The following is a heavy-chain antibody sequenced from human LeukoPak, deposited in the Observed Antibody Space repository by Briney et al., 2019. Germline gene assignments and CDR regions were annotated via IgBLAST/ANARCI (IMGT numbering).Heavy chain of an antibody. CDR2: IYYSGST. J-gene: IGHJ4*02. CDR3: ARQFDSYFDY. D-gene: IGHD3-9*01. CDR1: GGSISSYY. Sequence: SETLSLTCTVSGGSISSYYWSWIRQPPGKGLEWIGYIYYSGSTNYNPSLKSRVTISVDTSKNQFSLKLSSVTAANTAVYYCARQFDSYFDYWGQGTLVTVSS. V-gene: IGHV4-59*08.